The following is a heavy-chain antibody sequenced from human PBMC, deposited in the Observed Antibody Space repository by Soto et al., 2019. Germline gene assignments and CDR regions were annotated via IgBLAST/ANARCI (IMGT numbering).Heavy chain of an antibody. CDR3: ARFQSFTGTTCDYYYYGMDV. V-gene: IGHV3-21*01. D-gene: IGHD1-7*01. CDR1: GFAFSSYS. CDR2: ISSSSSYI. Sequence: KPGGSLRLSCAASGFAFSSYSMNWVRQAPGKGLEWVSSISSSSSYIYYADSVKGRFTISRDNAKNSLYLQMNSLRAEDTAVYYCARFQSFTGTTCDYYYYGMDVWGQGTTVTVS. J-gene: IGHJ6*02.